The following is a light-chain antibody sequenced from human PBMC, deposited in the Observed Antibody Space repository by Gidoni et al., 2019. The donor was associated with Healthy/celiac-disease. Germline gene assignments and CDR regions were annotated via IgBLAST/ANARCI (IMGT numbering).Light chain of an antibody. Sequence: PGERVTLSCRASQSVSSSSLTWYQQKPGQAPRLLIYGASTRATSIPARFSGSGSGTDCTLTISSLQPEDFAVYYCQQDYNLPRTFGQGTKVEIK. J-gene: IGKJ1*01. CDR2: GAS. V-gene: IGKV3D-7*01. CDR3: QQDYNLPRT. CDR1: QSVSSSS.